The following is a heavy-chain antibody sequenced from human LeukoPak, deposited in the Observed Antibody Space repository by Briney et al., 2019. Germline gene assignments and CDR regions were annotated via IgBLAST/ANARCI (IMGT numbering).Heavy chain of an antibody. V-gene: IGHV3-23*01. CDR1: GFTFSNYA. J-gene: IGHJ6*03. CDR2: INDRGIAT. Sequence: GGSLRLSCSASGFTFSNYAMSWVRQAPGKGLEWVSTINDRGIATYYADSVKGRFTISRDNSKNTLSLQVSSLRAEDTAIYYCAKGLKTAVGPYKGYHYYMDVWGKGTTVTVSS. D-gene: IGHD5-18*01. CDR3: AKGLKTAVGPYKGYHYYMDV.